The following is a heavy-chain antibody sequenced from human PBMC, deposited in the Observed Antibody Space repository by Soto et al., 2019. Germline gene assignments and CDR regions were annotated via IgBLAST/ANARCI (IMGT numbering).Heavy chain of an antibody. V-gene: IGHV4-31*03. J-gene: IGHJ4*02. Sequence: NPSETLSLTCTVSGGSISSGGYYWSWIRQHPGKGLEWIGYIYYSGSTYYNPSLKSRVTISVDTSKNQFSLKLSSVTAADTAVYYCATSTVTLGFDYWGQGTLVTVSS. CDR3: ATSTVTLGFDY. D-gene: IGHD4-17*01. CDR2: IYYSGST. CDR1: GGSISSGGYY.